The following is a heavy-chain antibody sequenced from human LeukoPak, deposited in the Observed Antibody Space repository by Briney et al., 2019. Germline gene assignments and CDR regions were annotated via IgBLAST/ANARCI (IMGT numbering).Heavy chain of an antibody. CDR1: GFTFSSYA. CDR2: ISYDGSNK. J-gene: IGHJ4*02. V-gene: IGHV3-30*04. Sequence: GGSLRLSCAASGFTFSSYAMHWVRQAPGKGLEWVAVISYDGSNKYYADSVKGRFTISRDNSKNTLYLQMNSLRAEDTAVYYCAKAVLPDYWGQGTLVTVSS. CDR3: AKAVLPDY.